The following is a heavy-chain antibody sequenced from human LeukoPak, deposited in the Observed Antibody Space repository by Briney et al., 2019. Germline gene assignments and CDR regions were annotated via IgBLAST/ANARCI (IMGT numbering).Heavy chain of an antibody. D-gene: IGHD3-10*01. J-gene: IGHJ4*02. CDR3: ARGWFREPHYYFDY. Sequence: NPSETLSLTCAVYGGSFSGYYWSWIRQPPGKGLEWIGYIYYSGSTNYNPSLKSRVTISVDTSKNQFSLKLSSVTAADTAVYYCARGWFREPHYYFDYWGQGTLVTVSS. V-gene: IGHV4-59*01. CDR2: IYYSGST. CDR1: GGSFSGYY.